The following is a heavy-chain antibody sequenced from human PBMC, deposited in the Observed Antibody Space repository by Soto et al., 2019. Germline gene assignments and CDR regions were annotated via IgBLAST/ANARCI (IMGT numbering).Heavy chain of an antibody. CDR1: GYTFTSYG. CDR2: ISAYNGNT. J-gene: IGHJ6*02. CDR3: ARDRMTTVTTAWYYGMDV. D-gene: IGHD4-17*01. V-gene: IGHV1-18*01. Sequence: QVQLVQSGAEVKKPGASVKVSCKASGYTFTSYGISWVRQAPGQGLEWMGWISAYNGNTNDAQKLQGRVTMTTDTSTSTAYMELRSLRSDDTAVYYCARDRMTTVTTAWYYGMDVWGQGTTVTVSS.